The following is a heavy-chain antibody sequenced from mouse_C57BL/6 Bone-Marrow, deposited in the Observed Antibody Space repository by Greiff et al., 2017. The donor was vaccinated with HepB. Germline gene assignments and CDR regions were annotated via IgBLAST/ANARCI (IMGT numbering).Heavy chain of an antibody. Sequence: EVQLQQSGPELVKPGASVKISCKASGYTFTDYYMNWVKQSHGKSLEWIGDINPNNGGTSYNQKFKGKATLTVEKSSSTAYMELRSLTSEDSAVYYCARSKDDYDDFFFDYWGQGTTLTVSS. CDR1: GYTFTDYY. V-gene: IGHV1-26*01. D-gene: IGHD2-4*01. CDR3: ARSKDDYDDFFFDY. J-gene: IGHJ2*01. CDR2: INPNNGGT.